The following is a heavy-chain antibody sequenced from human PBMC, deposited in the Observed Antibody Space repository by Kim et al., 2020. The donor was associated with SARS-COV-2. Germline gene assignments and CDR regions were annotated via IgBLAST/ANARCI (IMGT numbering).Heavy chain of an antibody. CDR1: GGTFSSYA. Sequence: SVKVSCKASGGTFSSYAISWVRQAPGQGLEWMGRIIPILGIANYAQKFQGRVTITADKSTSTAYMELSSLRSEDTAVYYCARGSRGELLVRWFDPWGQGTLVTVSS. V-gene: IGHV1-69*04. D-gene: IGHD1-26*01. CDR3: ARGSRGELLVRWFDP. J-gene: IGHJ5*02. CDR2: IIPILGIA.